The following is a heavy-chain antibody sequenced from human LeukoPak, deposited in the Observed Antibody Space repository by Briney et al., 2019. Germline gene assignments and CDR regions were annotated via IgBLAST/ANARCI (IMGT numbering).Heavy chain of an antibody. Sequence: GRSLRLSCAASGFTFSSYAMHWVRQAPGKGLEWVAVISYDGNNRYYADSVKGRFTISRDNSNNTLYLQMNSLRAEDTAVYYCARGERDCSGGSCLLYGMDVWGQGTTVTVSS. CDR1: GFTFSSYA. J-gene: IGHJ6*02. CDR2: ISYDGNNR. V-gene: IGHV3-30-3*01. D-gene: IGHD2-15*01. CDR3: ARGERDCSGGSCLLYGMDV.